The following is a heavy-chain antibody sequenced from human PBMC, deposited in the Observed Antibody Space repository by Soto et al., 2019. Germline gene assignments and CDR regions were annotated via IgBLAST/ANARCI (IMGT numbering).Heavy chain of an antibody. CDR2: IDPSDSYT. CDR3: ARHGYVSSTRGPYYYYAMYV. Sequence: GESLQISCKGSGYSFTSYWISWVRQMPGKGLEWMGRIDPSDSYTNYSPSFQGHVTISADKSISTAYLQWSSLKASDTAMYYCARHGYVSSTRGPYYYYAMYVWGQGTTVTVSS. CDR1: GYSFTSYW. J-gene: IGHJ6*02. V-gene: IGHV5-10-1*01. D-gene: IGHD2-2*03.